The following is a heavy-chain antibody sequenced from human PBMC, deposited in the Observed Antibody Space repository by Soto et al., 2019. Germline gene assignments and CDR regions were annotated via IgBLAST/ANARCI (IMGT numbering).Heavy chain of an antibody. V-gene: IGHV4-31*03. CDR1: GGSISSGGYY. CDR2: IYYSGST. J-gene: IGHJ4*02. D-gene: IGHD4-17*01. CDR3: AATYGDYVRY. Sequence: SETLSLTCTVSGGSISSGGYYWSWIRQHPGKGLEWIGYIYYSGSTYYNPSLKSRVTISVDTSKNQFSLKRSSVTAADTAVYYCAATYGDYVRYWGQGTLVTVSS.